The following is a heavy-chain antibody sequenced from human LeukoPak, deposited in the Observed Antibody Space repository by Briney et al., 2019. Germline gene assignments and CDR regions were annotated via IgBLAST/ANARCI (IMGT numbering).Heavy chain of an antibody. CDR1: GFTFSNAW. CDR3: TRDTYLIGY. Sequence: GGSLRLSCAASGFTFSNAWMSWVRQAPGKGLEWVGFIRSKAYGGTTEYAASVKGRFTISRDDSKSIAYLQMNSLKTEDTAVYYCTRDTYLIGYWGQGTLVTVSS. V-gene: IGHV3-49*04. J-gene: IGHJ4*02. CDR2: IRSKAYGGTT. D-gene: IGHD2-2*01.